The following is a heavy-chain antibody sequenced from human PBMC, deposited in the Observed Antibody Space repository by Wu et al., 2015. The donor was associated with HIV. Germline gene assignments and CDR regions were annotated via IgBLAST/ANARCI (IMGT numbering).Heavy chain of an antibody. V-gene: IGHV1-24*01. D-gene: IGHD3-10*01. CDR3: ATRKRGLWFGKLLGAFDL. Sequence: QVQVVQPGAEVRKPGASVRVSCKVSGYTLTEVSMHWVRQAPGKGLEWMGGFDPEDGETINAQKFQGRVTMTEDTSTNTVYMDLNTLTSEDTAVYYCATRKRGLWFGKLLGAFDLWGQGTVVIVSS. CDR1: GYTLTEVS. CDR2: FDPEDGET. J-gene: IGHJ3*01.